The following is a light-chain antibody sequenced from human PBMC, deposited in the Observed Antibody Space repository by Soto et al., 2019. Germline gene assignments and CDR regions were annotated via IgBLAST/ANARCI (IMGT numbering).Light chain of an antibody. CDR1: SSDVGGYNY. Sequence: QSALTQPASVSGSPGQSITISCTGTSSDVGGYNYVSCYQHPRGKPPKLMIYDVSNRPSGVSNRFSGSKAGNAASLTISRLQAEDEADYSCSSYTTNSTDVFGTGTKLTVL. V-gene: IGLV2-14*03. J-gene: IGLJ1*01. CDR2: DVS. CDR3: SSYTTNSTDV.